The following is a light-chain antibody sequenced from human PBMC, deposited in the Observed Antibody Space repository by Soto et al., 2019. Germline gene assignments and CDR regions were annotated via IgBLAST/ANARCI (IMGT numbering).Light chain of an antibody. CDR1: SGNIASNY. Sequence: NFMLTQPHSVSESPGKTVTISCTRSSGNIASNYVQWYQQRPGSAPTTVIYEDKQRPSGVPDRFSGSIDSSSNSASLTISGLKTEDEADYYCQSYDSSNVVFGGGTQLTVL. CDR3: QSYDSSNVV. CDR2: EDK. V-gene: IGLV6-57*03. J-gene: IGLJ2*01.